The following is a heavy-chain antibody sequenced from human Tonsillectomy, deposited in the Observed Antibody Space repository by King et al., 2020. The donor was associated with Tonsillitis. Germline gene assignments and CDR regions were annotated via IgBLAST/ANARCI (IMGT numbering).Heavy chain of an antibody. CDR3: AREHGRFDYDPLLDYYYMDV. CDR2: ISSSGRTI. D-gene: IGHD4/OR15-4a*01. J-gene: IGHJ6*03. V-gene: IGHV3-11*01. CDR1: GFTFSDYY. Sequence: VQLVESGGGLVKPGGSLRLSCAASGFTFSDYYMSWIRQAPGKGLEWGSYISSSGRTIYYADSVKGRFTISRDNAKNSLYLQMNSLRAEATAVYYCAREHGRFDYDPLLDYYYMDVWGKGTTVTVSS.